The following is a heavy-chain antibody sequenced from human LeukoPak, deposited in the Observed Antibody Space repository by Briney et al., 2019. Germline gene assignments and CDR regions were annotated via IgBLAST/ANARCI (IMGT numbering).Heavy chain of an antibody. CDR2: ISSGSSII. CDR3: ARGGIGAYYFDY. V-gene: IGHV3-48*01. D-gene: IGHD3-16*01. Sequence: GGSLRLSCAASGFTFSSYSMNWVRQAPGKGLEWVSYISSGSSIIYYADSVKGRFTISRDNAKNSLYLQMNSLRAEDTAVYYCARGGIGAYYFDYWAREPWSPSPQ. CDR1: GFTFSSYS. J-gene: IGHJ4*02.